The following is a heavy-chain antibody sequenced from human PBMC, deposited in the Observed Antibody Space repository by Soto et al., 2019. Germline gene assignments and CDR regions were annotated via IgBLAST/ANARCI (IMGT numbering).Heavy chain of an antibody. J-gene: IGHJ5*02. V-gene: IGHV1-69*06. Sequence: QVQLGQSGAEVKEPGSSVNVSCKASGGTFSSYTISWVRQAPGQGFEWMGGITPGFGSGNYAQKFQGRVTIAAEKSTRTVYMALSSLTSADTALYYCARLTGSYQLGKWLDPGGQGTLVTVSS. CDR1: GGTFSSYT. D-gene: IGHD1-26*01. CDR2: ITPGFGSG. CDR3: ARLTGSYQLGKWLDP.